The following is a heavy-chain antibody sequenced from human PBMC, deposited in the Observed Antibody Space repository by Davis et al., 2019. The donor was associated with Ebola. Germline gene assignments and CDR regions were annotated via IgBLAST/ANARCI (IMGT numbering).Heavy chain of an antibody. CDR2: IYYSGST. D-gene: IGHD3/OR15-3a*01. CDR1: GGSISSYY. Sequence: SETLSLTCTVSGGSISSYYWSWIRQPPGKGLEWIGYIYYSGSTYYNPSLKSRVTISVDTSKNQFSLKLSSVTAADTAVYYCARRTYDFGMDVWGQGTTVTVSS. CDR3: ARRTYDFGMDV. V-gene: IGHV4-59*01. J-gene: IGHJ6*02.